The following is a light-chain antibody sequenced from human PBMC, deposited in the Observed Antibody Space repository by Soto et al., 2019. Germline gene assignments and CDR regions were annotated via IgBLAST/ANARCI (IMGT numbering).Light chain of an antibody. J-gene: IGKJ1*01. V-gene: IGKV3-20*01. CDR1: QRVTSTY. CDR3: QQYEASPWT. CDR2: ATS. Sequence: ENVLTQSPGTLSLSPGDGASLSCRASQRVTSTYFGWYQQKPGQAPRLIIYATSRRAAGVPDRFSGSGSGTDFTLSISRVEPEDFVVYYCQQYEASPWTFGQGTKVEIK.